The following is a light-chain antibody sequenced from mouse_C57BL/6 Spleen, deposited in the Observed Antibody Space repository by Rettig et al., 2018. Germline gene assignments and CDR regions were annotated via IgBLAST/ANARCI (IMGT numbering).Light chain of an antibody. Sequence: QIVLTQSPAIMSASPGEKVTMTCSASSSVSYMYWYQQKPGSSPRLLIYDTSNLASGVPVRFSGSGSGTSYSLTISRMEAEDAATYYCQQWSSYPYTFG. J-gene: IGKJ2*01. CDR1: SSVSY. CDR3: QQWSSYPYT. V-gene: IGKV4-55*01. CDR2: DTS.